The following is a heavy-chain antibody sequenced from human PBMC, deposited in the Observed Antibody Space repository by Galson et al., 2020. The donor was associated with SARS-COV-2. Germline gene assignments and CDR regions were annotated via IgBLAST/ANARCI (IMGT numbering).Heavy chain of an antibody. V-gene: IGHV3-7*01. CDR2: IKQDGSEK. J-gene: IGHJ3*02. D-gene: IGHD5-18*01. CDR1: GFTFSSYW. Sequence: GGSLRLSCAASGFTFSSYWMSWVRQAPGKGLEWVANIKQDGSEKYYVDSVKGRFTISRDNAKNSLYLQMTSLRAEDTAVYYGARTESGYGYGDDAFDIWGQGTMVTVSS. CDR3: ARTESGYGYGDDAFDI.